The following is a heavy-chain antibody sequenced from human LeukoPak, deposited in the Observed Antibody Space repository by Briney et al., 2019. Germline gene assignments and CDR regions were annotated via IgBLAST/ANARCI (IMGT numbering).Heavy chain of an antibody. V-gene: IGHV3-23*01. Sequence: LAGGSLRLSCAASGFTFSSYAMSWVRQAPGKGLEWVSAISGSGGSTYYADSVKGRFTISRDNSKNTLYLQMNSLRAEDTAVYYCAKARDGYYYDSSGYYYEFDYWGQGTLVTVSS. J-gene: IGHJ4*02. D-gene: IGHD3-22*01. CDR2: ISGSGGST. CDR1: GFTFSSYA. CDR3: AKARDGYYYDSSGYYYEFDY.